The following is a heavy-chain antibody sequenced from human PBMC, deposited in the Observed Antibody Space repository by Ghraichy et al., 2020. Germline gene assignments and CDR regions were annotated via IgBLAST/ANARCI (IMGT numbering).Heavy chain of an antibody. D-gene: IGHD4-17*01. CDR3: ARVMTTVTTYDAFDI. CDR1: GFTFSSYS. J-gene: IGHJ3*02. V-gene: IGHV3-21*01. CDR2: ISSSSSYI. Sequence: GSLRLSCAASGFTFSSYSMNWVRQAPGKGLEWVSSISSSSSYIYYADSVKGRFTIPRDNAKNSLYLQMNSLRAEDTAVYYCARVMTTVTTYDAFDIWGQGTMVTVSS.